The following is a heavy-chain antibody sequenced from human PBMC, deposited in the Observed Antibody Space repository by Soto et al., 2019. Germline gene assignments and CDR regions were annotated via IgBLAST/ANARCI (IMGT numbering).Heavy chain of an antibody. CDR1: GFSLTTSGMC. D-gene: IGHD2-15*01. Sequence: SGPTLVNPTQTLTLTCSFSGFSLTTSGMCVSWIRQPPGKAPEWLARIDWDDDKYYNTSLKTRLTISKDTSKNQVVLTMTNMDPVDTATYYCARIRGYCSGGSCHSNYYGMDVWGQGTTVTVSS. CDR2: IDWDDDK. V-gene: IGHV2-70*11. CDR3: ARIRGYCSGGSCHSNYYGMDV. J-gene: IGHJ6*02.